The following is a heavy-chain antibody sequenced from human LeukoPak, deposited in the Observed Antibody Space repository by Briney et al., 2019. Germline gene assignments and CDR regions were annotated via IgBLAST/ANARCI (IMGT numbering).Heavy chain of an antibody. CDR2: INPNRGGT. J-gene: IGHJ5*02. CDR1: GYTFTGYY. Sequence: ASVKVSCKASGYTFTGYYMHWLRQAPGQGLEWMGWINPNRGGTSYAQKFQGRVTMTRDTSITTTYMELSRLTSDDTAQYYCARAAEPRKYNWFDPWGQGTLVTVSS. D-gene: IGHD1-14*01. CDR3: ARAAEPRKYNWFDP. V-gene: IGHV1-2*02.